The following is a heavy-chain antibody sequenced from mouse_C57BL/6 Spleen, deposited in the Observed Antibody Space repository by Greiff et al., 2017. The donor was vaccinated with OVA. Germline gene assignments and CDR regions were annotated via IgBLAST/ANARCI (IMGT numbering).Heavy chain of an antibody. Sequence: QVQLQQSGPELVKPGASVKISCKASGYAFSSSWMNWVKQRPGKGLEWIGRIYPGDGDTNYNGKFKGKATLTADKSSRTAYMQLSSLTSEDSAVYYCAREKHYYGSRSDYFDYWGQGTTLTVSA. J-gene: IGHJ2*01. CDR2: IYPGDGDT. D-gene: IGHD1-1*01. CDR3: AREKHYYGSRSDYFDY. V-gene: IGHV1-82*01. CDR1: GYAFSSSW.